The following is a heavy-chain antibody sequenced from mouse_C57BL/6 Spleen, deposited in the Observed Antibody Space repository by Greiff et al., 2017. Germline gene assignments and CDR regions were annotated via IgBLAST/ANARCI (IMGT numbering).Heavy chain of an antibody. Sequence: VKLMESGPGLVQPSQSLSITCTVSGFSLTSYGVHWVRQSPGKGLEWLGVIWSGGSTDYNAAFISRLSISKDNSKCQVFFKMNSLQADDTAIYYCCRKVDYDHAMDYWGQGTSVTVSS. J-gene: IGHJ4*01. CDR2: IWSGGST. D-gene: IGHD2-4*01. CDR3: CRKVDYDHAMDY. V-gene: IGHV2-2*01. CDR1: GFSLTSYG.